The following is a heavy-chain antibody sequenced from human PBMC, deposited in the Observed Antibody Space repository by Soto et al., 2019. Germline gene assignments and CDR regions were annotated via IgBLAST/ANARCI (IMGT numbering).Heavy chain of an antibody. J-gene: IGHJ4*02. Sequence: QVHLVQSGAEVKKPGASVKVSCKGSGYTFTSYGITWVRQAPGQGLEWMGWISVHNGNTDYAQKLQGRVTVTRDTSPSTAYMELRSLRSDDTAVDYCARGRYGDYWGQGALVTASS. D-gene: IGHD1-1*01. V-gene: IGHV1-18*01. CDR2: ISVHNGNT. CDR3: ARGRYGDY. CDR1: GYTFTSYG.